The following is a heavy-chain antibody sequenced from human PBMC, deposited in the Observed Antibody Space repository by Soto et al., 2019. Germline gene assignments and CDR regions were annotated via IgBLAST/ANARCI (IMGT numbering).Heavy chain of an antibody. CDR2: ISGSGGGT. V-gene: IGHV3-23*01. Sequence: GGSLRLSCAASGFTFSSYAMSWVRQAPGKGLEWVSIISGSGGGTYYPDSVKGRFTISRDNSKNTLYLQVSSLTAEDTAVYYSAKDFRYSSSTRGCFDYWGQGTLVTVSS. CDR1: GFTFSSYA. D-gene: IGHD6-6*01. CDR3: AKDFRYSSSTRGCFDY. J-gene: IGHJ4*02.